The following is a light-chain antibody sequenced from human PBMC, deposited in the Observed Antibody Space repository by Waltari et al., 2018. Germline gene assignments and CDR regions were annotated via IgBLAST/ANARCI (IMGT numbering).Light chain of an antibody. CDR1: SSAAGSYNL. CDR3: CSYAGSSTLVV. Sequence: QSALTQPASVSGSPGQSSTISCTGTSSAAGSYNLVSWYQQHPGKAPKVMIYEGSKRPSGVAYRFSASKAGNTASLTISGLQAEDEADYYCCSYAGSSTLVVFGGGTKLTVL. CDR2: EGS. V-gene: IGLV2-23*01. J-gene: IGLJ2*01.